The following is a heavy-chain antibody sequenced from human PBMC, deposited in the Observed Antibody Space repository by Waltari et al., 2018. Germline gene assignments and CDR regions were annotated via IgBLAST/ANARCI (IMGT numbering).Heavy chain of an antibody. D-gene: IGHD6-19*01. Sequence: QVQLVQSGAEVKKPGSSVKVSCKASGGTFSSYAISWVRQAPGQGLEWMGGIIPIFGTANYAQKFQGRVTITADESTSTAYMELSSLRSEDTAVYYCAKKTRIAVATPGDYYYYGMDVWGQGTTVTVSS. CDR1: GGTFSSYA. V-gene: IGHV1-69*13. CDR3: AKKTRIAVATPGDYYYYGMDV. CDR2: IIPIFGTA. J-gene: IGHJ6*02.